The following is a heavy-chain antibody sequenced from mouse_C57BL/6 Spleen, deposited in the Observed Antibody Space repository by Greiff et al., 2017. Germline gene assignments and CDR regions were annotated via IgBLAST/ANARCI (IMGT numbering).Heavy chain of an antibody. Sequence: VQLQQPGAELVRPGSSVKLSCKASGYTFTSYWMDWVKQRPGQGLEWIGNIYPSDSETHYNQKFKDKATLTVDKSSTTAYMQLSSQTSEDSAVYYCARGGYDYDPFAYWGQGTLVTVSA. CDR3: ARGGYDYDPFAY. D-gene: IGHD2-4*01. J-gene: IGHJ3*01. V-gene: IGHV1-61*01. CDR1: GYTFTSYW. CDR2: IYPSDSET.